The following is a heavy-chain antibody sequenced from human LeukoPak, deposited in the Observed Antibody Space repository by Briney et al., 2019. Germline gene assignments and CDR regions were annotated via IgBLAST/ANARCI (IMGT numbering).Heavy chain of an antibody. J-gene: IGHJ6*03. D-gene: IGHD3-22*01. Sequence: PSETLSLTCAVYGGSFSGYYWSWIRQPPGKGLEWIGEINHSGSTNYNPSLKSRVTISVDTSKNQFSLKLSSVTAADTAVYYCARGQGVHGSSGYYYYYYYYYMDVWGKGTTVTVSS. CDR1: GGSFSGYY. V-gene: IGHV4-34*01. CDR2: INHSGST. CDR3: ARGQGVHGSSGYYYYYYYYYMDV.